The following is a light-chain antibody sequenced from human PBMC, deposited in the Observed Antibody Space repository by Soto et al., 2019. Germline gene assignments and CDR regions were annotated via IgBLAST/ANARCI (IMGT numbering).Light chain of an antibody. J-gene: IGKJ1*01. Sequence: EVVLTQSPATLSLSPGESATLSCRASESVSTYLAWYQQRPGQAPRLLMYDVPKRATDTPARFSGSGSGTDFTLTISSLEPEDFAIYYCQQGTNWPPRTLGPGTKVDIK. V-gene: IGKV3-11*01. CDR2: DVP. CDR1: ESVSTY. CDR3: QQGTNWPPRT.